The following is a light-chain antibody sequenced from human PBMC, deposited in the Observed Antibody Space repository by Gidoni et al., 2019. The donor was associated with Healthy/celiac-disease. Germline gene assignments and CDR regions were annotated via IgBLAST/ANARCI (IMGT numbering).Light chain of an antibody. CDR1: QNISSW. CDR2: EAS. J-gene: IGKJ1*01. CDR3: RQYNSYLWT. Sequence: DIQLTQPPSTLSVSAGDRVTIICRASQNISSWLAWYQQKPGKAPKVLIYEASNLKSGDPSRFRGSGSGTEFTLTISSLQPDDFATYYCRQYNSYLWTFGQGTKVEIK. V-gene: IGKV1-5*03.